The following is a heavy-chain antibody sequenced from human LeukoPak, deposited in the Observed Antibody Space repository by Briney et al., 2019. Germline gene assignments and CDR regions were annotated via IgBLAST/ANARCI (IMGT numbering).Heavy chain of an antibody. D-gene: IGHD2-21*01. CDR3: ARLIGDPSSFGAFDI. V-gene: IGHV2-70*01. Sequence: ESGPTLVNPTQTLTLTCTFSGFSLSTSGMCVSWIRQPPGKALEWLAPIDWDDDKYYSTSLKTRLTISKDTSKNQVVLTMTNMDPVDTATYYCARLIGDPSSFGAFDIWGQGTMVTVSS. CDR1: GFSLSTSGMC. CDR2: IDWDDDK. J-gene: IGHJ3*02.